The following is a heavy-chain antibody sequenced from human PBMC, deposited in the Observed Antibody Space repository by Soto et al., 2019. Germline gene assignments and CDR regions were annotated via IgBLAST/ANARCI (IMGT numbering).Heavy chain of an antibody. D-gene: IGHD6-19*01. V-gene: IGHV3-72*01. CDR2: TRNKANSYTT. CDR3: ASFTVAGTIRAFDI. J-gene: IGHJ3*02. CDR1: EFIFNTHW. Sequence: GGSLRLSCVASEFIFNTHWMSWVRQAPGKGLEWVGRTRNKANSYTTEYAASVKGRFTISRDDSKNSLYLQMNSLKTEDTAVYYCASFTVAGTIRAFDIWGQGTMVTVSS.